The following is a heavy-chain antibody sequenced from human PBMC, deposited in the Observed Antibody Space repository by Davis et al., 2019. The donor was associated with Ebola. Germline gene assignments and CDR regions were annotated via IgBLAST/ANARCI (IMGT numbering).Heavy chain of an antibody. CDR3: ARGPTWQGLDY. V-gene: IGHV1-46*01. J-gene: IGHJ4*02. Sequence: ASVKVSCKASGYTFTSYYMHWVRQAPGQGLEWMGIINPSGGSTSYAQKFQGRVTMTRDTSKNQFSLKLSSVTAVDTAVYYCARGPTWQGLDYWGQGTLVTVSS. CDR1: GYTFTSYY. CDR2: INPSGGST.